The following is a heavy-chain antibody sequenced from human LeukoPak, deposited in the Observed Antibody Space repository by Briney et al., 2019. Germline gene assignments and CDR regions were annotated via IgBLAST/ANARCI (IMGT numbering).Heavy chain of an antibody. Sequence: ASVKVSCKASGYTFSSYYMHWVRLAPGQGLEWMGIIDPTGGDTTYAPKFQDRVTLTRDTSTSTVYLGLSSLRSDDTAVYYCARYVPVKTGTTRSSFDFWGQGTLVTVSS. CDR2: IDPTGGDT. D-gene: IGHD1-1*01. V-gene: IGHV1-46*01. CDR1: GYTFSSYY. CDR3: ARYVPVKTGTTRSSFDF. J-gene: IGHJ4*02.